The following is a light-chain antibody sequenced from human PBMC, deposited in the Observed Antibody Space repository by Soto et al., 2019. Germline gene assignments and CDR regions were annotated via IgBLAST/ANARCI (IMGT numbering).Light chain of an antibody. CDR2: GAS. Sequence: EAVMTQSSGTSPESPEESATLSCGTSQSVSSNLAWYTQKPGQDPRLLIYGASTRATGIPARFSGSGSGTEFTLTISYLRPEDSAVYFCQQYHDWVTFGGGNKVDIK. CDR1: QSVSSN. J-gene: IGKJ4*01. V-gene: IGKV3D-15*01. CDR3: QQYHDWVT.